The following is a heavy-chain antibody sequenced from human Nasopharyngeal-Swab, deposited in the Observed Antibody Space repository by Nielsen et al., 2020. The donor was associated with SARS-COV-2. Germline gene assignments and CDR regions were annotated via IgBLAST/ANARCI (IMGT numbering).Heavy chain of an antibody. J-gene: IGHJ4*02. CDR3: ERRRPILHLGEFSSRFDS. CDR1: GFTFKNYG. D-gene: IGHD3-16*01. Sequence: GGSLRLSCAVSGFTFKNYGMHWVRKAPGKGLELVALISDEGSIKYYADSVKGRFTISRDSSKNTVYLQMNSLRPEDTAVYYCERRRPILHLGEFSSRFDSWGQGTLVTVSS. CDR2: ISDEGSIK. V-gene: IGHV3-30*03.